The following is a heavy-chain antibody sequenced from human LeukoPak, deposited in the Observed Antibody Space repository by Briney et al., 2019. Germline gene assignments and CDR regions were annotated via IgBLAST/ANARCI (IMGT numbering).Heavy chain of an antibody. CDR1: GDSISSNY. V-gene: IGHV4-59*08. CDR2: IYYNGLYYSGIS. Sequence: SETLSLTCTVSGDSISSNYWSWIRQPPGKGLEWIGYIYYNGLYYSGISTYNPSLQSRFTISIDTSKNEFSLKVNSVTAADTAVYYCARCKLGGSHGYYFDYWGQGTMVTVST. CDR3: ARCKLGGSHGYYFDY. J-gene: IGHJ4*02. D-gene: IGHD5-18*01.